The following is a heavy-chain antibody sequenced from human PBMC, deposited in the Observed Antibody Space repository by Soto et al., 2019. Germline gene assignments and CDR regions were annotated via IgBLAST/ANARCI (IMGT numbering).Heavy chain of an antibody. D-gene: IGHD3-22*01. Sequence: GGSLRLSCAASGFTFSNAWMNWVRQAPGKGLEWVGRIKSKTDGGTTDYAAPVKGRFTISRDDSKNTLYLQMNSLKTEDTAVYYCTTIVTYYYDSSGSDPVDAFDIWGQGTMVTVSS. CDR2: IKSKTDGGTT. CDR3: TTIVTYYYDSSGSDPVDAFDI. J-gene: IGHJ3*02. CDR1: GFTFSNAW. V-gene: IGHV3-15*07.